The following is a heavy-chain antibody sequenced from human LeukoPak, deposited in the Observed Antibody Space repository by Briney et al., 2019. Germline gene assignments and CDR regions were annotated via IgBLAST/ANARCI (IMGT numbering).Heavy chain of an antibody. CDR2: MKPDGSTK. V-gene: IGHV3-7*05. D-gene: IGHD5-12*01. CDR1: GFAFSSSW. J-gene: IGHJ4*02. Sequence: PGGSLRLSCAASGFAFSSSWMAWVRQAPGKGLEWVANMKPDGSTKNYVDSVRGRFTISRDNAKNSLYLQMNSLRVDDTAVYYCARDSGYSAFDYWGQGTLVTVSS. CDR3: ARDSGYSAFDY.